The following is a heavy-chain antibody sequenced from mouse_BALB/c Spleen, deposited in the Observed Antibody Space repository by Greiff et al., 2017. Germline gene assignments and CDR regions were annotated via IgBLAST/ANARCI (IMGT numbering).Heavy chain of an antibody. V-gene: IGHV1S34*01. CDR1: GYSFTGYY. CDR3: ARESYGNYEDYFDY. D-gene: IGHD2-1*01. Sequence: LVKTGASVKISCKASGYSFTGYYMHWVKQSHGKSLEWIGYISCYNGATSYNQKFKGKATFTVDTSSSTAYMQFNSLTSEDSAVYYCARESYGNYEDYFDYWGQGTTLTVSS. J-gene: IGHJ2*01. CDR2: ISCYNGAT.